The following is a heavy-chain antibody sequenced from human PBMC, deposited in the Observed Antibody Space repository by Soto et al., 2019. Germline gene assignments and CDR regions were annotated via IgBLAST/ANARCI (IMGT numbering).Heavy chain of an antibody. CDR3: ARGPYGMDV. CDR2: IYYSGST. Sequence: ETLSLTCTVSGGSISSYYLSWIRQPPGKGLEWIGYIYYSGSTNYNPSLKSRVTISVDTSKNQFSLKLSSVTAADTAVYYCARGPYGMDVWGQGTTVTVSS. J-gene: IGHJ6*02. CDR1: GGSISSYY. V-gene: IGHV4-59*01.